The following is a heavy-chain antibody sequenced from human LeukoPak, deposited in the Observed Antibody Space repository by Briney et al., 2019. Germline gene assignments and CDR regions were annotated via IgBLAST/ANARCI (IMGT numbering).Heavy chain of an antibody. CDR2: INPNSGGT. CDR1: GDTFTGYY. CDR3: ARENYYYMDV. Sequence: ASVKVSCKAAGDTFTGYYIHGGRQSPGQGLEWMGWINPNSGGTNYAQKFQGRVTMTRDTSISTDSMELSRLRSDDTAVYYCARENYYYMDVWGKGTTVTVSS. V-gene: IGHV1-2*02. J-gene: IGHJ6*03.